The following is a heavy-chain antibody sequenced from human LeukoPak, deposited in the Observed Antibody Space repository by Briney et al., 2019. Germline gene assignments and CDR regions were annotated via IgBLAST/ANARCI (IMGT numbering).Heavy chain of an antibody. CDR1: GYSISSGYY. Sequence: SETLSLTCTVSGYSISSGYYWGWIRQPPGKGLEWIGSIYHSGSTYYNPSLKSRVNISVDTSKNQFSLKLSSVTAADTAVYYCARTHMGAFDIWGQGTLVTVSS. D-gene: IGHD2-21*01. CDR2: IYHSGST. CDR3: ARTHMGAFDI. J-gene: IGHJ3*02. V-gene: IGHV4-38-2*02.